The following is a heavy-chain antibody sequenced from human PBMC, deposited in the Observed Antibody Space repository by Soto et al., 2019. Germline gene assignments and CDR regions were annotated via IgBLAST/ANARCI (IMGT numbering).Heavy chain of an antibody. CDR2: IYHSGST. J-gene: IGHJ6*03. D-gene: IGHD5-18*01. CDR1: SGSISSSNW. V-gene: IGHV4-4*02. CDR3: ARVVVIQGSYYYYYYMDV. Sequence: PSETLSLTCAVSSGSISSSNWWSWVRQPPGKGLEWIGEIYHSGSTNYNPSLKSRVTISVDKSKNQFSLKLSSVTAADTAVYYCARVVVIQGSYYYYYYMDVWGKGTTVTVSS.